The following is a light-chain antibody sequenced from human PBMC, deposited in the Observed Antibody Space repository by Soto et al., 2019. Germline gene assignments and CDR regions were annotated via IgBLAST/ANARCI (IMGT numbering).Light chain of an antibody. CDR1: SSDVGAYDY. Sequence: QSVLTQPASVSGSPGESITISCTGTSSDVGAYDYVSWYQQHPDKAPKLMIYDVSNRPSGVSNRFSGSKSGNTASLTISGLQAEDEADYYCSSYTSSSTHYVFGTGTKVTVL. CDR3: SSYTSSSTHYV. CDR2: DVS. V-gene: IGLV2-14*03. J-gene: IGLJ1*01.